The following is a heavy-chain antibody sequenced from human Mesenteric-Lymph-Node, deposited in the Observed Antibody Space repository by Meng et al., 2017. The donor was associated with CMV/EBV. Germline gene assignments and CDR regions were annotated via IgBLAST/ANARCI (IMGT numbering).Heavy chain of an antibody. CDR1: GDSVSSNRVA. V-gene: IGHV6-1*01. CDR2: TYYRSKWYN. Sequence: SETLSLTCAISGDSVSSNRVAWNWIRQSPSRGLEWLGRTYYRSKWYNDYAVSVKSRITINPDTSKNQFSLQLNSVTPEDTAVYYCTRGLFGWFDSWGQGTLVTVSS. D-gene: IGHD3-10*01. J-gene: IGHJ5*01. CDR3: TRGLFGWFDS.